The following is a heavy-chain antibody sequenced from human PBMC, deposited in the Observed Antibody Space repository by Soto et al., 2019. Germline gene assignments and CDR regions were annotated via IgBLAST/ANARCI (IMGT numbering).Heavy chain of an antibody. CDR2: LSVGGDRT. CDR1: GFTFSTNS. D-gene: IGHD5-12*01. CDR3: AKWDGYGDS. V-gene: IGHV3-23*01. Sequence: EVQVLEAGGGLGQPGGSLRLSCAAFGFTFSTNSMAWVRQTPGKGLEWVSGLSVGGDRTFYLASVKGRFTISSDTSKNVVYLHMTSLRSADTAVYFCAKWDGYGDSWGQGTLVTVSS. J-gene: IGHJ5*01.